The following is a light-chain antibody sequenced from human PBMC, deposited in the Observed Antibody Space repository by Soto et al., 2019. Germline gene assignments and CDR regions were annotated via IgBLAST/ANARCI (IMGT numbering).Light chain of an antibody. CDR1: SSNIGAGYD. CDR3: QSYDSSLSGYV. J-gene: IGLJ1*01. Sequence: QSVLTQPPSVSGAPGQRVTISCTGSSSNIGAGYDVHWYQQLPGTAPKLLIYANTNRPSGVPGRFSGSKSVTSASLAITGLQAEDEADYYCQSYDSSLSGYVFGTGTKVTVL. CDR2: ANT. V-gene: IGLV1-40*01.